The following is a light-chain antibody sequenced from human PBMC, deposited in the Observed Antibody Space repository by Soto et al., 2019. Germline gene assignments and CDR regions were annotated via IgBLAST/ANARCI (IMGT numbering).Light chain of an antibody. CDR3: QKYGSSPRT. V-gene: IGKV3-20*01. CDR1: QSVSSSY. CDR2: GAS. Sequence: ELVLTQSPGTLSLSPGERATLSCRASQSVSSSYLAWYQQKLGQAPRLLIYGASSGATGIPDRFSGSGSGTDFTLTISRLEPEDFAVYYCQKYGSSPRTFGQGTKVDIK. J-gene: IGKJ1*01.